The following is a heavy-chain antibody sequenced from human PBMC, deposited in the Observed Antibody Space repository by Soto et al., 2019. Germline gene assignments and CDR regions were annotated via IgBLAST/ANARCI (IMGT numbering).Heavy chain of an antibody. Sequence: SETLSLTCTVSGGSISSYYWSWIRQPPGKGLEWIGYIYYSGSTNYNPSLKSRVTISVDTSKNQFSLKLSSVTAADTAVYYCARGYCSGGSCYSDDAFDIWGQGTMVTVSS. J-gene: IGHJ3*02. V-gene: IGHV4-59*08. CDR3: ARGYCSGGSCYSDDAFDI. CDR1: GGSISSYY. CDR2: IYYSGST. D-gene: IGHD2-15*01.